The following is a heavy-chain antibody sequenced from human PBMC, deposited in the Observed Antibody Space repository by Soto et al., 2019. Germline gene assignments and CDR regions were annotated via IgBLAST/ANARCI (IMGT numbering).Heavy chain of an antibody. CDR1: GFTFSSYA. CDR3: ASRTSGWYFDY. CDR2: ISGSGGST. Sequence: EVQLLESGGGLVQPGGSLRLSCTASGFTFSSYAMNWVRQAPGKGLEWVSVISGSGGSTYYADSVKGRFTISRDNSKNKRYLRMNSLRAADTAVYYCASRTSGWYFDYWGQGTLVTVSS. V-gene: IGHV3-23*01. D-gene: IGHD6-19*01. J-gene: IGHJ4*02.